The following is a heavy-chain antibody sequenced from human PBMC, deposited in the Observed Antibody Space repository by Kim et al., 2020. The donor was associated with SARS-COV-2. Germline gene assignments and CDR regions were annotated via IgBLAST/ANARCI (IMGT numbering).Heavy chain of an antibody. CDR2: ISYDGSNK. D-gene: IGHD3-10*01. Sequence: GSLRLSCAASGFTFSSYAMHWVRQAPGKGLEWVAVISYDGSNKYYADSVKGRFTISRDNSKNTLYLQMNSLRAEDTAVYYCARAEPGAYYYGSGHDYWGQGTLVTVSS. V-gene: IGHV3-30-3*01. CDR1: GFTFSSYA. CDR3: ARAEPGAYYYGSGHDY. J-gene: IGHJ4*02.